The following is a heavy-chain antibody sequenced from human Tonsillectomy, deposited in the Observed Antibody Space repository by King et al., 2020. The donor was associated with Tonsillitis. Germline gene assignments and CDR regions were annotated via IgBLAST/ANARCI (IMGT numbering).Heavy chain of an antibody. D-gene: IGHD4-23*01. CDR3: ARLPLLPTVVTPESWVY. J-gene: IGHJ4*02. CDR2: IYPGDSDT. CDR1: GYSFTSYW. Sequence: QLVQSGAEVKKPGESLKISCKGSGYSFTSYWIGWVRQMPGKGLEWMGIIYPGDSDTRYSPSFQGQVTISADKSISTAYLQWSSLKAPDTVMYYCARLPLLPTVVTPESWVYWGQGTLVTVSS. V-gene: IGHV5-51*01.